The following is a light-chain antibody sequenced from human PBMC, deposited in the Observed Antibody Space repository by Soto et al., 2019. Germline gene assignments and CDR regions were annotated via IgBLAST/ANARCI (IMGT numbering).Light chain of an antibody. CDR3: QQCRNWPLT. J-gene: IGKJ4*01. V-gene: IGKV3-15*01. Sequence: EIVMTQSPATLSVSPGEGDTLSCKASQNVYNNLAWYQQRPSQPPRLFIYVASTRATGFSARFSGSGYGTEFIFTISSLQSEDFAVYFCQQCRNWPLTFGGGTK. CDR1: QNVYNN. CDR2: VAS.